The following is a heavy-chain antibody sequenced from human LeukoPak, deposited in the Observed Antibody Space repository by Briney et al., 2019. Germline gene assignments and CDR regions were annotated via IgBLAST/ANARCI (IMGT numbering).Heavy chain of an antibody. CDR2: IRGSGGNT. J-gene: IGHJ4*02. CDR3: ARYCSGTCYSGFEY. CDR1: GFTLSNYA. V-gene: IGHV3-23*01. D-gene: IGHD2-2*01. Sequence: PGGSLRLSCAASGFTLSNYAMSWVRQAPGKGLEWVSTIRGSGGNTYYADSVKGRFTISRDTSKNTLYLQINSLRAEDTALYYCARYCSGTCYSGFEYWGQGTLVTVSS.